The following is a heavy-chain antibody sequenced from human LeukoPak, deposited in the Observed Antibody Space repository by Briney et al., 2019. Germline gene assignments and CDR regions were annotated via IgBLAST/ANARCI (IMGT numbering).Heavy chain of an antibody. CDR2: IYYSGST. D-gene: IGHD3-10*01. J-gene: IGHJ4*02. CDR1: GGSISSYY. CDR3: AAYGSGGNYFDY. V-gene: IGHV4-59*12. Sequence: SETLSLTCTVSGGSISSYYWSWIRQPPGKGLEWIGYIYYSGSTNYNPSLKSRVTISVDTSKNQFSLKLSSVTAADTAVYYCAAYGSGGNYFDYWGQGALVTVSA.